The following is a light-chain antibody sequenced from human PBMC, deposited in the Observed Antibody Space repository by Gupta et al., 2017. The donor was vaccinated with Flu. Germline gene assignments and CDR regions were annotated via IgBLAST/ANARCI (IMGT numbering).Light chain of an antibody. V-gene: IGKV1-9*01. CDR3: QRLNNFRNS. CDR2: GAS. J-gene: IGKJ3*01. CDR1: QGISID. Sequence: DLQLTQSPSLLSASVGDTVTITCRASQGISIDLAWYQQKPGKAPNLLIYGASTLQAGVPSRFSGSGSGTEFTLTISSLQPEDFGTYYCQRLNNFRNSFGPGTKVDI.